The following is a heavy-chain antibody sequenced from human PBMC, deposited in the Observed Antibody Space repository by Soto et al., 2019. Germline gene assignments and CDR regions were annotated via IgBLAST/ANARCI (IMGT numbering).Heavy chain of an antibody. J-gene: IGHJ6*02. CDR3: ARARAYYYYGMDV. CDR1: GGSISSYY. V-gene: IGHV4-59*01. D-gene: IGHD1-26*01. CDR2: IYYSGST. Sequence: PSETLSLTCTVSGGSISSYYWSWIRQPPGKGLEWIGYIYYSGSTNYNPSLKSRVTLSVDTSKNQFSLKLSSVTAADTAVYYCARARAYYYYGMDVWGQGTTVTVSS.